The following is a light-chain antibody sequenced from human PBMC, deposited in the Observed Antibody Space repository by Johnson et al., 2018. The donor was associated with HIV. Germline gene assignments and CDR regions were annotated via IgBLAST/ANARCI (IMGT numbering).Light chain of an antibody. CDR2: ENN. CDR3: GTWDSSLTSYV. V-gene: IGLV1-51*02. Sequence: QSVLTQPPSVSAAPGQKVTISCSGSNSNIGNSYVSWYQQLPRTAPKLLIYENNKRPSGIPGRFSGSKSGPSATLGITGLQTGDEADYYCGTWDSSLTSYVFGAGTKVTVL. J-gene: IGLJ1*01. CDR1: NSNIGNSY.